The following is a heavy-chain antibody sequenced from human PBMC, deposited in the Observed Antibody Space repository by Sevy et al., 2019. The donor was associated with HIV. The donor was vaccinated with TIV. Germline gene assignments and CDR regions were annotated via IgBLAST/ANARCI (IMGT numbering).Heavy chain of an antibody. J-gene: IGHJ6*02. CDR1: GGTFSSYA. CDR2: IIPIFGTA. CDR3: VRDKANYDFWSGYYPLGEYYYYGMDV. D-gene: IGHD3-3*01. Sequence: ASVKVSCKASGGTFSSYAISWVRQAPGQGLEWMGGIIPIFGTANYAQKFQGRVTITADESTSTAYMELSSLGSEDTAVYYCVRDKANYDFWSGYYPLGEYYYYGMDVWGQGTTVTVSS. V-gene: IGHV1-69*13.